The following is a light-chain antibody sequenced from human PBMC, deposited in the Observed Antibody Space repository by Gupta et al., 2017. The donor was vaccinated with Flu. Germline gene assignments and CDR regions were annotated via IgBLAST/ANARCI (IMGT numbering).Light chain of an antibody. CDR2: DVT. J-gene: IGLJ3*02. CDR3: CSYAGMYTWV. V-gene: IGLV2-11*01. Sequence: QSALTQPRSVSGSPGQSVPISCTGTSSDVGGYDYVSWYQQHPGKAPIFMIYDVTMRPAGVPDRFSGSKSGNTASLTISGLQAEDEADYYCCSYAGMYTWVFGGGTKLTVL. CDR1: SSDVGGYDY.